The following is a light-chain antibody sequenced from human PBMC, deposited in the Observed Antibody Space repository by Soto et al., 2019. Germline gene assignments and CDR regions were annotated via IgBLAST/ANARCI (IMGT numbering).Light chain of an antibody. J-gene: IGLJ1*01. CDR1: SSDVGGYKY. CDR3: CSYAGSHTWV. CDR2: DVN. Sequence: QSALTQPRSVSGSPGQSVTISCTGTSSDVGGYKYVSWYQQHPGKAPKLMIYDVNERPSGVPDRFSGSKSGNTASLTISGLQAEDEADYYCCSYAGSHTWVFGTGTKLTVL. V-gene: IGLV2-11*01.